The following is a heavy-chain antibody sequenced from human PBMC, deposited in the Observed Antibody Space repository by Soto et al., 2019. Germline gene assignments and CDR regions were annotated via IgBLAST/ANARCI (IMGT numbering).Heavy chain of an antibody. J-gene: IGHJ4*02. CDR1: GFTFSSYA. Sequence: LRIACAASGFTFSSYAMSWVRQAPGKGLEWVSAISGSGGSTYYADSVKGRFTISRDNAKNSLYLQMNSLRAEDTAVYYCARDPDYDSSGYYYVPHFDYWGQGTLVTVSS. V-gene: IGHV3-23*01. CDR2: ISGSGGST. D-gene: IGHD3-22*01. CDR3: ARDPDYDSSGYYYVPHFDY.